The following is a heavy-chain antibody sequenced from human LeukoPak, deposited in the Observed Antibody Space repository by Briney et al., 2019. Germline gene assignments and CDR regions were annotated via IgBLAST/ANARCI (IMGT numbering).Heavy chain of an antibody. CDR3: VKSGTWADFDS. Sequence: GGSLRLSCAASGFTFSSDAMSWVRQAPGKVLDWVSAISGGFGSTYYADSVKGRFTISRGNSKNTLHLQMSSLRADDTAVYYCVKSGTWADFDSWGQGTLVTVSS. V-gene: IGHV3-23*01. CDR2: ISGGFGST. D-gene: IGHD1-26*01. J-gene: IGHJ4*02. CDR1: GFTFSSDA.